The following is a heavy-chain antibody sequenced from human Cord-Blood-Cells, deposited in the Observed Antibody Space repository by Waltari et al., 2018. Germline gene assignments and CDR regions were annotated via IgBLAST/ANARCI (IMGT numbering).Heavy chain of an antibody. CDR1: GFTFRRYW. J-gene: IGHJ4*02. D-gene: IGHD2-21*01. Sequence: EVQLVESGGGLVQPGGSLRLYCAAPGFTFRRYWIHRVRQSPGKGLVWVSRINSDGSSTSYADSVKGRFTISRDNAKNTLYLQMNSLRAEDTAVYYCVYCGGDCFDYWGQGTLVTVSS. V-gene: IGHV3-74*01. CDR3: VYCGGDCFDY. CDR2: INSDGSST.